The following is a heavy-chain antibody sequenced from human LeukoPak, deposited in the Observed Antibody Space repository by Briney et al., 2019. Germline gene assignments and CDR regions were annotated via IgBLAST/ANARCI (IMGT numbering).Heavy chain of an antibody. D-gene: IGHD3-10*01. CDR2: ISGSDGST. CDR1: GFTFSSYA. V-gene: IGHV3-23*01. Sequence: PGGSLRLSCAASGFTFSSYAMGWVRQAPGMGLEWVSTISGSDGSTYYADSVKGRFTISRDNSKNTLYLQMNSLRAEETAVYYCAKGSSGSGNYFLLFDYWGQGTLVTVSS. J-gene: IGHJ4*02. CDR3: AKGSSGSGNYFLLFDY.